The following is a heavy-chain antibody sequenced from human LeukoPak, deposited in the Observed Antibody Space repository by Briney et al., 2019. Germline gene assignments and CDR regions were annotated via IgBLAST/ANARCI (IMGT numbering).Heavy chain of an antibody. J-gene: IGHJ4*02. D-gene: IGHD3-10*01. V-gene: IGHV3-74*01. CDR1: GFTFSSYW. CDR3: ARDSILWFGESPYFDY. CDR2: INSDGSST. Sequence: GGSLRLSCAASGFTFSSYWMHWVRQAPGKGLVWVSRINSDGSSTSYADSVKGRFTISRDNAKNTLYLQMNSLRAEDTAVYYRARDSILWFGESPYFDYWGQGTLVTVSS.